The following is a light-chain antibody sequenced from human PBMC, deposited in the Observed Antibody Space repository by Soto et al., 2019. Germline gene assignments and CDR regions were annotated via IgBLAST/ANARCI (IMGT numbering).Light chain of an antibody. V-gene: IGLV1-47*01. J-gene: IGLJ3*02. CDR2: RND. CDR3: ATWDDSLRGQ. CDR1: RSNIGGNY. Sequence: QSMLIQPPSASGTPGQRVTISCSGSRSNIGGNYVHWYQQLPGTAPTLLIYRNDQRPSGVPDRFSGSKSGTSASLAISGLRSADEAAYYCATWDDSLRGQFGGGTKLTVL.